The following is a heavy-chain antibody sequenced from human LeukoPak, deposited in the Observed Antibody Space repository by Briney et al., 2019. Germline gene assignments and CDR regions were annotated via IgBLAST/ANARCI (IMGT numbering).Heavy chain of an antibody. J-gene: IGHJ6*02. CDR1: GYSFTSYW. CDR3: ARLYYGSGPTSRMDV. V-gene: IGHV5-51*01. Sequence: GESLKIPCKGSGYSFTSYWIGWVRQMPGKGLEWMGIIYPGDSDTRYSPSFQGQVTISADKSISTAYLQWSSLKASDTAMYYCARLYYGSGPTSRMDVWGQGTTVTVSS. CDR2: IYPGDSDT. D-gene: IGHD3-10*01.